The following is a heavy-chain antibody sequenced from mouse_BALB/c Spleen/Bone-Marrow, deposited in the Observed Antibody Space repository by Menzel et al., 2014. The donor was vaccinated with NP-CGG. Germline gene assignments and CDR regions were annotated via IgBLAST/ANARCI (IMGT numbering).Heavy chain of an antibody. CDR2: ISKGGGST. CDR1: GFTFSDYY. V-gene: IGHV5-12*02. J-gene: IGHJ4*01. D-gene: IGHD2-3*01. CDR3: ARRGWYYAMDY. Sequence: EVKLMESGGGLVQPGGSLKLSCATSGFTFSDYYMYWVRQTPEKRLEWVAYISKGGGSTYYPDTVKGRFTISRDNAKNTLYLQMSRLKSEDTAMYYCARRGWYYAMDYWGQGTSVTVSS.